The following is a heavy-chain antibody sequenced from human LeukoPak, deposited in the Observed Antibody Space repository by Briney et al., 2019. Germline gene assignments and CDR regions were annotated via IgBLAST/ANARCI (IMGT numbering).Heavy chain of an antibody. CDR2: IQSDGSYK. J-gene: IGHJ4*02. CDR1: GFTFSSSA. CDR3: ATHCSGTTCHRDY. Sequence: GGSLRLSCAASGFTFSSSAMHWVRQAPGKGLECVAFIQSDGSYKHYSDSVKGRFTISRDNSKNTLYLEMNSLRVVDTGVYYCATHCSGTTCHRDYWGQGTPVTVSS. V-gene: IGHV3-30*02. D-gene: IGHD2-2*01.